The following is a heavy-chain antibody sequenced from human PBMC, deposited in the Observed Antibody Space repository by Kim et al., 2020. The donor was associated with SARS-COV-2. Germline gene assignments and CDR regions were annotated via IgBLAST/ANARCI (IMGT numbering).Heavy chain of an antibody. V-gene: IGHV3-48*03. CDR2: TL. CDR3: TRENFWYFDL. D-gene: IGHD1-7*01. J-gene: IGHJ2*01. Sequence: TLSYAEPGKGRLTVTRDNARNALYLQMNSLRAEDTAIYFCTRENFWYFDLWGRGTLVTVSS.